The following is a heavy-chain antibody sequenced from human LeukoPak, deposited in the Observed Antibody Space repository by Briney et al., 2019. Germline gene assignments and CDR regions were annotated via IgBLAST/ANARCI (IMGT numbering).Heavy chain of an antibody. CDR1: GFTFSSYA. J-gene: IGHJ4*02. V-gene: IGHV3-48*01. Sequence: GGSLRLSCAASGFTFSSYAMSWVRQAPGKGLEWVSYISSSSSTIYYADSVKGRFTISRDNAKNSLYLQMNSLRAEDTAVYYCARGSTYYDSSGQVPFDYWGQGTLVTVSS. CDR3: ARGSTYYDSSGQVPFDY. D-gene: IGHD3-22*01. CDR2: ISSSSSTI.